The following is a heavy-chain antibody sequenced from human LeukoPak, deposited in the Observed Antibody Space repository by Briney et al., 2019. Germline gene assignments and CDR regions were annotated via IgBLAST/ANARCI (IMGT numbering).Heavy chain of an antibody. CDR1: GFTFSLSV. V-gene: IGHV3-23*01. CDR3: TKDRVGTTRGSDF. Sequence: GVSLRLSHASSGFTFSLSVMNWARHAPAKGLEWITGITGDGNIAYYADSAKRRFRIFRDNFENTLYLEIDSLRVDHTALYYCTKDRVGTTRGSDFWGRGTLVTVSS. J-gene: IGHJ4*02. CDR2: ITGDGNIA. D-gene: IGHD1-26*01.